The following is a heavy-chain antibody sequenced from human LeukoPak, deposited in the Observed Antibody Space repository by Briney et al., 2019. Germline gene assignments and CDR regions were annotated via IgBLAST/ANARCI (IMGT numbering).Heavy chain of an antibody. V-gene: IGHV3-64D*06. CDR3: VKDIVVDTPYRSRLGSGYSAV. D-gene: IGHD2-21*01. Sequence: GGSLRLSCSASGFTFISYAMHWVRQAPGKGLEYVSAISSNGGSTYYADSVKGRFTISRDNSKNTLYLQMSSLRAEDTAAYYCVKDIVVDTPYRSRLGSGYSAVWGRRSSATVYS. CDR1: GFTFISYA. J-gene: IGHJ2*01. CDR2: ISSNGGST.